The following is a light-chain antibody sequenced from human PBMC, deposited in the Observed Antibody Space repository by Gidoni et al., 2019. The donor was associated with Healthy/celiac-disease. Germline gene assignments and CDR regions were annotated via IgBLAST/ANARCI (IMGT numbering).Light chain of an antibody. V-gene: IGKV4-1*01. CDR3: QKYYSTPYT. Sequence: DIVMTQSPDSLAVSLGERATINCKSSQSVLYSSNNKNYLAWYQQKPGQPPKLLIYWASNRETGVPDRFRGSGSGTDFTLTISSLQAEDVAVYYCQKYYSTPYTFGQGTKLEIK. J-gene: IGKJ2*01. CDR1: QSVLYSSNNKNY. CDR2: WAS.